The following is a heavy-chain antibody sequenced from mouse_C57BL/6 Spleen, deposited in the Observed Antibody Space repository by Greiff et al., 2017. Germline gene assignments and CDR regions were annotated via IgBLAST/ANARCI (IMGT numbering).Heavy chain of an antibody. CDR2: IYPSDSET. J-gene: IGHJ1*03. CDR1: GYTFTSYW. CDR3: ARRGCYGNLYWCFDV. Sequence: QVQLQQPGAELVRPGSSVKLSCKASGYTFTSYWMDWVKQRPGQGLEWIGNIYPSDSETHYNPKLKDKATLTVDKSASTAYMRLSSLTSEDSAVYYCARRGCYGNLYWCFDVWGTGTTVTVSA. D-gene: IGHD2-1*01. V-gene: IGHV1-61*01.